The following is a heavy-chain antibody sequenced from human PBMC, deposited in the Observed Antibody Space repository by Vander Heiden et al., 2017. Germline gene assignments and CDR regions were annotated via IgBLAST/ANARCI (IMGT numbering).Heavy chain of an antibody. Sequence: EVQVLESGGGLVQSGGSLRLSCVASGFTFSDFARGWVRQAPGKGLEWVSGLSASGESIYYADSVRGRFTISRDNSKNTISLQMNSLRSEDTAVYYCAKDAFGQPKYYFDYWGLGTLVTVSS. D-gene: IGHD3-16*01. J-gene: IGHJ4*01. V-gene: IGHV3-23*01. CDR2: LSASGESI. CDR1: GFTFSDFA. CDR3: AKDAFGQPKYYFDY.